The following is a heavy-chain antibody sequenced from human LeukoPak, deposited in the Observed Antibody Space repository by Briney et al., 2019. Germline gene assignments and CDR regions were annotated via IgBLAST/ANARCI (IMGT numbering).Heavy chain of an antibody. CDR1: GGTFSSYA. CDR2: IIPIFGTA. V-gene: IGHV1-69*13. J-gene: IGHJ4*02. CDR3: ATRWGNEYYFDY. Sequence: SVKVSCKASGGTFSSYAISWVRQAPGQGLEWTGGIIPIFGTANYAQKFQGRVTITADESTSTAYMELSSLRSEDTDVYYCATRWGNEYYFDYWGPGTLVTVSS. D-gene: IGHD1-1*01.